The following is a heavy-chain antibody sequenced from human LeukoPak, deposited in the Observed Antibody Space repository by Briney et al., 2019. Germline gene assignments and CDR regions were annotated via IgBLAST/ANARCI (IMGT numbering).Heavy chain of an antibody. D-gene: IGHD2-8*01. J-gene: IGHJ5*02. V-gene: IGHV4-59*08. CDR3: ASAHTYCTNGVCSNWFDP. CDR1: GGSISSYH. Sequence: SETLSLTCTVSGGSISSYHWSWIRQPPGKGLEWIGYIYYSGSTNYNPSLKSRVTISVDTSKNQFSLKLSSVTAADTAVYYCASAHTYCTNGVCSNWFDPWGQGTLVTVSS. CDR2: IYYSGST.